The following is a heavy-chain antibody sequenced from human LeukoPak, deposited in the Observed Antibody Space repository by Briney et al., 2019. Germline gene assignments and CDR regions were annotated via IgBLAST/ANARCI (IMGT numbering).Heavy chain of an antibody. J-gene: IGHJ6*03. CDR2: IWYDGSNK. D-gene: IGHD6-13*01. CDR1: GFTFSSYG. CDR3: AKPRYSSSWSYYYYKDV. V-gene: IGHV3-33*06. Sequence: GRSLRLSCAASGFTFSSYGMHWVRQAPGKGLEWVAVIWYDGSNKYYADSVKGRFTISRDNSKNTLYLQMNSLRAEDTAVYYCAKPRYSSSWSYYYYKDVWGKGTTVTVSS.